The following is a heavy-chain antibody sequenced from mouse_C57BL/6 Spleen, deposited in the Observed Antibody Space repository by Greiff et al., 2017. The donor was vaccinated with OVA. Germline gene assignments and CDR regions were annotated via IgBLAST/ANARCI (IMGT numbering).Heavy chain of an antibody. D-gene: IGHD2-4*01. CDR3: AREQDYDYPWFAY. J-gene: IGHJ3*01. Sequence: EVQLVESGPGLVKPSQSLSLTCSVTGYSITSGYYWNWIRQFPGNKLEWMGYISYDGSNNYNPSLKNRISITRDTSKNQFFLKLNSVTTEDTATYYCAREQDYDYPWFAYWGQGTLVTVSA. CDR2: ISYDGSN. CDR1: GYSITSGYY. V-gene: IGHV3-6*01.